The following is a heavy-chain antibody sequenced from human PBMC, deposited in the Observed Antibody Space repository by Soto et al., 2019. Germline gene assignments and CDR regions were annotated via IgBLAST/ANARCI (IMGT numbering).Heavy chain of an antibody. CDR2: ISYDGSNK. Sequence: GGSLRLSCAASGFTFSSYGMHWVRQAPGKGLEWVAVISYDGSNKYYADSVKGRFTISRDNSKNTLYLQMNSLRAEDTAVYYCAKDGTQYSFDYWGQGTLVTVSS. CDR1: GFTFSSYG. J-gene: IGHJ4*02. CDR3: AKDGTQYSFDY. D-gene: IGHD1-26*01. V-gene: IGHV3-30*18.